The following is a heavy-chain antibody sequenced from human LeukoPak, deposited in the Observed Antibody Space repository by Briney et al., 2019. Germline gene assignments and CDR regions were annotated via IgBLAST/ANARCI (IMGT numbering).Heavy chain of an antibody. CDR2: MSYSGTT. CDR3: ARHLRRGSIWFDC. CDR1: GGSISTDSYY. V-gene: IGHV4-39*01. D-gene: IGHD2-2*01. Sequence: PSETLSLTCTVSGGSISTDSYYWAWIRQPPGKGLEWIESMSYSGTTYYNPSLKSRVTMSVDTSKNQFSLQLSSVTAEDTAVYYCARHLRRGSIWFDCWGQGTLVTVSS. J-gene: IGHJ4*02.